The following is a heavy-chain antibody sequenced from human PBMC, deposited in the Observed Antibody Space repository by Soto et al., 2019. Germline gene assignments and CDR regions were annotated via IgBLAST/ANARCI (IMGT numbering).Heavy chain of an antibody. CDR2: INAGNGNT. V-gene: IGHV1-3*01. CDR3: APHTLDTGMPSGY. Sequence: ASVKVSCKASGYTFTSYAMHWVRQAPGQRLEWMGWINAGNGNTNYAQKLQGRVTLTTDTSTSTAYMELRSLRSDDTAVYYCAPHTLDTGMPSGYWGQGTLVTVSS. CDR1: GYTFTSYA. D-gene: IGHD5-18*01. J-gene: IGHJ4*02.